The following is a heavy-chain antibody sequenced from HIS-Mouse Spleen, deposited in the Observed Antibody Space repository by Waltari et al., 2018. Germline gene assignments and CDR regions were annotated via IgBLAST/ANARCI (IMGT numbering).Heavy chain of an antibody. Sequence: QVQLQESGPGLVKPSETLSLTCTVSAYSIISGYYWGWIRQPPGKGLEWIGSIYHSGGTYYNPSVKSRVTISVDTSKSQFSLKLSSVTAADTAVYYCARDSKTGNWGQGTLVTVSS. D-gene: IGHD2-2*01. CDR2: IYHSGGT. J-gene: IGHJ4*02. CDR1: AYSIISGYY. V-gene: IGHV4-38-2*02. CDR3: ARDSKTGN.